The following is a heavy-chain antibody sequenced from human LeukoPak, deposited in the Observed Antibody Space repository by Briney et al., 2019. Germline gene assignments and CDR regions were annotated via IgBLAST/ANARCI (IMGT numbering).Heavy chain of an antibody. Sequence: PGGSLRLSCAASGFTFSSYAMHWVRQAPGKGLEWVAVISYDGSNKYYADSVKGRFTISRDNSKNTLYLQMNSLRAEDTAVYYCAKLEYRSSIYAFDVWGQGTMVTVSS. CDR1: GFTFSSYA. V-gene: IGHV3-30*01. D-gene: IGHD6-6*01. J-gene: IGHJ3*01. CDR3: AKLEYRSSIYAFDV. CDR2: ISYDGSNK.